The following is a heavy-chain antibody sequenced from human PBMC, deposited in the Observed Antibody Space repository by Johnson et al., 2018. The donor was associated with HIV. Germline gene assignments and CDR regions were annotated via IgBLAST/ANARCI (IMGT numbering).Heavy chain of an antibody. D-gene: IGHD6-19*01. CDR2: ISWNSDNI. V-gene: IGHV3-9*01. CDR1: GFPFSRFV. J-gene: IGHJ3*02. Sequence: SGGGLVQPGGSLSLSCAGSGFPFSRFVMTWVRQPPGKGLEWVSGISWNSDNIAYADSVEGRFTISSDNAKNSLYLQMNSLRGEDTALYYCARAGGAVRVNGFDMWGQGTMVTVSS. CDR3: ARAGGAVRVNGFDM.